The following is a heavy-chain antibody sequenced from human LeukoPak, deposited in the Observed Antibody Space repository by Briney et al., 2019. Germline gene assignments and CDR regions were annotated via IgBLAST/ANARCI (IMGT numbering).Heavy chain of an antibody. CDR3: AREVDTAMTDP. J-gene: IGHJ5*02. Sequence: WMGWMNPNSGNTGYAQKFQGRVTMTRNTFISTAYMELSSLRSEDTAVYYCAREVDTAMTDPWGQGTLVTVSS. D-gene: IGHD5-18*01. CDR2: MNPNSGNT. V-gene: IGHV1-8*01.